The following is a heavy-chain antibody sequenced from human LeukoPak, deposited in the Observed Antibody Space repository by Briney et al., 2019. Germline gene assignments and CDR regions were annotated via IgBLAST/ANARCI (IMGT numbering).Heavy chain of an antibody. CDR3: AKEDGNYGSGRYCYFDY. Sequence: ASVTDSFKVSGYTLPELSIHWVRQARGKGREGMGGFDPEDGETIYAQKFQGRVTMTEDTSTDTAYMELSSLRSEDTAVYYCAKEDGNYGSGRYCYFDYWGQGTLVTVSS. CDR2: FDPEDGET. V-gene: IGHV1-24*01. CDR1: GYTLPELS. D-gene: IGHD3-10*01. J-gene: IGHJ4*03.